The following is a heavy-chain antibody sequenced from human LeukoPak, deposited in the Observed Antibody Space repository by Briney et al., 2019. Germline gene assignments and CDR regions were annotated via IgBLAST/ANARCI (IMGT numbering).Heavy chain of an antibody. J-gene: IGHJ6*02. Sequence: PGGSLRLSCAASGFTFSDYYMSWIRPAPGKGLEWVSYITTSSSYTNYADSVKGRFTISRDNPKNSLYLQMNSLRAEDTAVYYCARALSDYAMDVWGQGTTVTVSS. CDR2: ITTSSSYT. CDR1: GFTFSDYY. V-gene: IGHV3-11*06. CDR3: ARALSDYAMDV.